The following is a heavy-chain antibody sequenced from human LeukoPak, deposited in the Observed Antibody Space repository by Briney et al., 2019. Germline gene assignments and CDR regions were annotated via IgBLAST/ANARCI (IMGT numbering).Heavy chain of an antibody. Sequence: SETLSLTCTVSGGSISSYYWSWIRQPPGKGLEWIGYIYYSGSTNYNPSLKSRVTISVDTSKNQFSLKLSSVTAADTAVYYCARDLGEGYSYGYLGMDVWGQGTTVTVSS. J-gene: IGHJ6*02. V-gene: IGHV4-59*01. CDR1: GGSISSYY. CDR2: IYYSGST. CDR3: ARDLGEGYSYGYLGMDV. D-gene: IGHD5-18*01.